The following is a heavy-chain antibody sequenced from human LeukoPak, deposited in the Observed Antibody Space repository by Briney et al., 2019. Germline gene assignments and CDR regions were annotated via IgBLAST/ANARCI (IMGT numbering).Heavy chain of an antibody. J-gene: IGHJ4*02. CDR3: VKDNPLDY. CDR2: MNQDGGEI. D-gene: IGHD1-14*01. Sequence: GGSLRLSCAASGFTFRTYWMTWVRQAPGKGLEWVANMNQDGGEIYYVDSVKGRFTISRDNSKNTLYLHINSLRAEDTAMYYCVKDNPLDYWGQGTLVIVSS. V-gene: IGHV3-7*01. CDR1: GFTFRTYW.